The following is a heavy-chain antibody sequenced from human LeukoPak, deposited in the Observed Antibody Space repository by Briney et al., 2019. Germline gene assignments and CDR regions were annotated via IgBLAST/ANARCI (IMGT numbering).Heavy chain of an antibody. CDR2: INYSGST. V-gene: IGHV4-59*01. D-gene: IGHD3-22*01. J-gene: IGHJ2*01. CDR1: GASIRSYY. Sequence: TLSLTCTVSGASIRSYYWNWLRQPPGKGLEWIGYINYSGSTNFNPSLKSRATISMDTSKHHFSLKLSSVTAADTAVYYCARGAYYYDSSGYNWYFDLWGRGTLVTVSS. CDR3: ARGAYYYDSSGYNWYFDL.